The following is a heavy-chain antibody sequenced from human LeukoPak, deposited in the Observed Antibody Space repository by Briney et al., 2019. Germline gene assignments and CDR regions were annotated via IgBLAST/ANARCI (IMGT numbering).Heavy chain of an antibody. CDR2: ISSSSSYI. CDR3: ARVPVVGAYYYGMDV. Sequence: GGSLRLSCAASGFTFSSYWMNWVRQAPGKGLEWVSSISSSSSYIYYADSVKGRFTISRDNAKNSLDLQMNSLRAEDTAVYYCARVPVVGAYYYGMDVWGQGTTVTVSS. CDR1: GFTFSSYW. D-gene: IGHD2-2*01. J-gene: IGHJ6*02. V-gene: IGHV3-21*01.